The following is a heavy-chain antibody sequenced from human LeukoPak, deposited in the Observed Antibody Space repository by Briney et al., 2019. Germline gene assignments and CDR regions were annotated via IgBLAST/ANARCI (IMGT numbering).Heavy chain of an antibody. J-gene: IGHJ5*02. V-gene: IGHV4-61*02. D-gene: IGHD1-1*01. CDR2: IYTSGST. Sequence: PSQTLSLTRTVSGGSISSGTYYWSWIRQPAGKGLEWIGRIYTSGSTNYNPSLKSRVTISVDTSENLFSLMLSSVTAADTAVYYCARARYNWNDGGWFDPWGQGTLITVSS. CDR3: ARARYNWNDGGWFDP. CDR1: GGSISSGTYY.